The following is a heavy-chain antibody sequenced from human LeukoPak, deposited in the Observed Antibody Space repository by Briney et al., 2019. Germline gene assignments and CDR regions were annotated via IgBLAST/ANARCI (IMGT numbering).Heavy chain of an antibody. Sequence: PGGSLRLSCAASGFTFSGYWMHRVRQAPGKGLEWVSRINEDASIITYADSVKGRFIISRDNTKNSLYLQMNSLRAEDTAVYYCVRDLILVWTPGDDFDFWGKGTLVTVSS. CDR1: GFTFSGYW. CDR3: VRDLILVWTPGDDFDF. D-gene: IGHD3-16*01. V-gene: IGHV3-74*01. CDR2: INEDASII. J-gene: IGHJ4*02.